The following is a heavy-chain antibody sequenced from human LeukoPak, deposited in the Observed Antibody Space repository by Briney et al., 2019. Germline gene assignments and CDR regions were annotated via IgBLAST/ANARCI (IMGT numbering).Heavy chain of an antibody. CDR2: IYYSGST. V-gene: IGHV4-31*03. D-gene: IGHD3-22*01. J-gene: IGHJ3*02. CDR3: ARGRGGYYYDSSGAFGI. CDR1: GGSISSGGYY. Sequence: SETLSLTCTVSGGSISSGGYYWSWIRQHPGKGLEWIGYIYYSGSTYYNPSLKSRVTISVDTSKNQFSLKLSSVTAADTAVYYCARGRGGYYYDSSGAFGIWGQGIMVTVSS.